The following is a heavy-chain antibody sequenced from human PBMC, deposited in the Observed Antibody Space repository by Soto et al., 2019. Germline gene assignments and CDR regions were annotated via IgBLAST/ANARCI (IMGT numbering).Heavy chain of an antibody. J-gene: IGHJ4*02. CDR1: GYTFTDYY. CDR2: INPSGGSP. CDR3: ARPPFPGCINAVCYPFDY. Sequence: QVQLVQSGAEVKKPGASVKVSCKASGYTFTDYYIHWVRQAPGQGLEWMGMINPSGGSPDYAQKCRGRVTMTRDTSTGTVYRELSSLRSEDTAVYYCARPPFPGCINAVCYPFDYWGQGTLVTVSS. D-gene: IGHD2-8*01. V-gene: IGHV1-46*01.